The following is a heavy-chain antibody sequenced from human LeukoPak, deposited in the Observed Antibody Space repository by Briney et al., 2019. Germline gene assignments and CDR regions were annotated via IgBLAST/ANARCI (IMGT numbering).Heavy chain of an antibody. D-gene: IGHD4-23*01. CDR2: ISSSSSYI. CDR1: GFTFSSYS. CDR3: ARALQLYGGTYYYYYGMDV. J-gene: IGHJ6*02. Sequence: PGGSLRLSCEASGFTFSSYSMNWVRQAPGKGLEWVSSISSSSSYIYYADSVKGRLTISRDNAKNSLYLQMNSLRAEDTAVYYCARALQLYGGTYYYYYGMDVWGQGTTVTVSS. V-gene: IGHV3-21*01.